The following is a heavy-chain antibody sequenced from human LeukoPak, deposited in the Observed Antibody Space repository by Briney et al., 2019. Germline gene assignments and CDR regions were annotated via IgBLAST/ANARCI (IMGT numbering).Heavy chain of an antibody. CDR1: GGSISSSSYY. CDR2: IYYRGTT. Sequence: SETLSLTCTVSGGSISSSSYYWGWIRQPPGKGLEWIGTIYYRGTTYYNPSLKSRVTISVDTSKNQFSLKLSSVTAADTAVYYCAKGRAFDIWGQGTMVTVSS. CDR3: AKGRAFDI. J-gene: IGHJ3*02. V-gene: IGHV4-39*01.